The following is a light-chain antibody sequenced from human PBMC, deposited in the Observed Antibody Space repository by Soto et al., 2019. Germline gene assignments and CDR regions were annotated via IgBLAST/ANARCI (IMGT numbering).Light chain of an antibody. CDR2: DAS. Sequence: DIQRTQSPSTLSASVGDRVTITCLASQAIFRWLAWYQQRLGKAPNLLISDASDFQSGVPSRFSGSGSGAEITLTSGRLHPDDFATYYCQQYNTYPWTFGQGTKV. CDR3: QQYNTYPWT. V-gene: IGKV1-5*01. CDR1: QAIFRW. J-gene: IGKJ1*01.